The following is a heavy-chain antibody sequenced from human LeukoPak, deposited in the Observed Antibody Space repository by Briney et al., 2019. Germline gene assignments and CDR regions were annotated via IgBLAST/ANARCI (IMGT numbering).Heavy chain of an antibody. CDR1: GFTLSTYA. CDR3: AKGGLSRAGLDF. J-gene: IGHJ4*02. Sequence: GGSLRLSCAASGFTLSTYAMSWVRQAPGKGLEWVSSISDRDHNTYYADSVKGRFTISRDNSKNTLYLQMNSLRAEDTAVYYCAKGGLSRAGLDFWGQGTLVTVSS. D-gene: IGHD5/OR15-5a*01. V-gene: IGHV3-23*01. CDR2: ISDRDHNT.